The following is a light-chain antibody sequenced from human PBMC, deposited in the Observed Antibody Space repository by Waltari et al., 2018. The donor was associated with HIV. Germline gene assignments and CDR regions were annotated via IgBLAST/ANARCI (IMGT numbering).Light chain of an antibody. CDR2: RND. CDR1: SDNVGYQG. J-gene: IGLJ3*02. Sequence: QAGLTQPPPVSKGLKQTATPPCAGNSDNVGYQGVAWLQKHQGHPPKLLSYRNDDRPSGVSEIFSTSRSGNTAFLTITELQPEDETDYFCSAWDSSLGAWVFGGGTRLTVL. CDR3: SAWDSSLGAWV. V-gene: IGLV10-54*01.